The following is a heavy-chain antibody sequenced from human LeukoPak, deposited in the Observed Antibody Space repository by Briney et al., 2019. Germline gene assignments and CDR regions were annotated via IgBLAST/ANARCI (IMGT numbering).Heavy chain of an antibody. CDR2: IYSGGST. Sequence: PGGSLRLSCAASGFTVSSNYMSWVRQAPGKGLEWVSVIYSGGSTYYADSVKGRFTISRDNSKNTLYPQMNSLRAEDTAVYYCARDPGGSYGGPFDYWGQGTLVTVSS. V-gene: IGHV3-66*01. J-gene: IGHJ4*02. CDR3: ARDPGGSYGGPFDY. D-gene: IGHD1-26*01. CDR1: GFTVSSNY.